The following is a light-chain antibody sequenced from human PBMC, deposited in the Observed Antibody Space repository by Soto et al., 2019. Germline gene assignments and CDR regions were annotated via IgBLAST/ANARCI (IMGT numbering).Light chain of an antibody. CDR2: DAS. Sequence: DIQMTQSPSTLSASVGDRVTITCRASQTISNWLAWYQQKPGKAHKVLIFDASTLDDGVPSRFSGRRSGTDFTLTISSLQPSDFATSYCQQYNTYPLPFALGTKVEI. CDR1: QTISNW. J-gene: IGKJ4*01. V-gene: IGKV1-5*01. CDR3: QQYNTYPLP.